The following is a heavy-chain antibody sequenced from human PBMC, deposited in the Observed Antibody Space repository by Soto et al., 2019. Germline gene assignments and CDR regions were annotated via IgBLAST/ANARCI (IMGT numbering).Heavy chain of an antibody. CDR2: ISYDGSNK. CDR1: GFTFSSYG. Sequence: GGSLRLSYADSGFTFSSYGMHWVRQAPGKGLEWVAVISYDGSNKYYADSVKGRFTISSDNSKNTLYLQMNSLRAEDTAEYYCAKDRSKNYDSSGYPLGLFDYWGQGTLVTVSS. J-gene: IGHJ4*02. V-gene: IGHV3-30*18. D-gene: IGHD3-22*01. CDR3: AKDRSKNYDSSGYPLGLFDY.